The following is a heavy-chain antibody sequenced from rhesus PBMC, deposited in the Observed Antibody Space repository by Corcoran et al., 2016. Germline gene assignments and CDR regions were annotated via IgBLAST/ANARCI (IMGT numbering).Heavy chain of an antibody. J-gene: IGHJ3*01. CDR2: IYGSGGST. CDR1: GGSISSNY. CDR3: ARDIVGTGRAVDF. V-gene: IGHV4-160*01. D-gene: IGHD1-44*01. Sequence: QVQLQESGTGLVKPSETLSLTCAVSGGSISSNYWSWIRQAPGKGLEWIGSIYGSGGSTDYNTYLKSRVTISTDTSKNQFSLKLSSVTAADTAVYYCARDIVGTGRAVDFWGQGLRVTVSS.